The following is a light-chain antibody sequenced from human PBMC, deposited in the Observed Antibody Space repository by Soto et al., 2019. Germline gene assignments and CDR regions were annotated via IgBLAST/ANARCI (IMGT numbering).Light chain of an antibody. CDR2: DAS. CDR1: ESVSKW. J-gene: IGKJ1*01. Sequence: IHLPKPRYFHFACVGATVTITCRATESVSKWLAWYQEKPGNPPRPLIYDASTLESGVPSRFSGSGSGTEFTLTISCLQADDFTIYYCQHDNIYSKRLGQGTKVEIK. V-gene: IGKV1-5*01. CDR3: QHDNIYSKR.